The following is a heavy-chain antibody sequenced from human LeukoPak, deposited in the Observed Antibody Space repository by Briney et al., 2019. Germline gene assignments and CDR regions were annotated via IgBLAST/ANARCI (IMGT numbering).Heavy chain of an antibody. J-gene: IGHJ3*02. D-gene: IGHD3-10*01. CDR3: ARVPTSMVRGVTDAFDI. Sequence: PSETLSLTCTVSGGSISSSSYYWGWIRQPPGKGLEWIGSIYYSGSTYYNPSLKSRVTISVDRSKNQFSLKLSSVTAADTAVYYCARVPTSMVRGVTDAFDIWGQGTMVTVSS. CDR1: GGSISSSSYY. V-gene: IGHV4-39*07. CDR2: IYYSGST.